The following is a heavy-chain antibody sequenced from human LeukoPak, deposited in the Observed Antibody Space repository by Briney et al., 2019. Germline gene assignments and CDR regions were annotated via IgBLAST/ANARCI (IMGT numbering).Heavy chain of an antibody. J-gene: IGHJ4*02. Sequence: SETLSLTCAVYGGSFSDYYWSWTRQAPGKGLEWIGEINHFGRTKYNPSLKSRVTISVDTSKSQFSLTLSSVTAADTAVYYCARLLGGYGGDEDDYWGQGTLVTVSS. CDR2: INHFGRT. CDR1: GGSFSDYY. D-gene: IGHD4-23*01. CDR3: ARLLGGYGGDEDDY. V-gene: IGHV4-34*01.